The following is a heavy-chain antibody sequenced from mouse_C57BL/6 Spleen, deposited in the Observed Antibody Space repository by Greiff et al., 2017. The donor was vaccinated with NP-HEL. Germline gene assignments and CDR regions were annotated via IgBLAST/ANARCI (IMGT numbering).Heavy chain of an antibody. CDR1: GFTFSDAW. CDR3: TTVVDWYFDV. D-gene: IGHD1-1*01. Sequence: EVKLEESGGGLVQPGGSMKLSCAASGFTFSDAWMDWVRQPPEKGLGWVAEIRKKANNHATYYAESVKGRFTISRDDSKSSVYLQMNSLRAEDTGIYYCTTVVDWYFDVWGTGTSVTVSS. V-gene: IGHV6-6*01. J-gene: IGHJ1*03. CDR2: IRKKANNHAT.